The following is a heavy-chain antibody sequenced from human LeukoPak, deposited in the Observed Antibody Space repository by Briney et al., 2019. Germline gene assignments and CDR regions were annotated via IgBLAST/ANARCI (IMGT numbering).Heavy chain of an antibody. J-gene: IGHJ5*02. V-gene: IGHV4-59*11. CDR2: MYYSGST. Sequence: PSETLSLTCSVSGGSISSHYWSWIRQPPGTGLEWIGYMYYSGSTNYNPSLKSRVTMSVDTSKNQFSLKLSSVTAADTAVYYCARNAIAAAGYNWFDPWGQGTLVTVSS. CDR3: ARNAIAAAGYNWFDP. CDR1: GGSISSHY. D-gene: IGHD6-13*01.